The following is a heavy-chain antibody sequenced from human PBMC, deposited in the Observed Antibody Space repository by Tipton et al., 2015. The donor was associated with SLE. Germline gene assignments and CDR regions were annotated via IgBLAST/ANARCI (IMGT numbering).Heavy chain of an antibody. Sequence: SLRLSCAASGFTFDDYAMHWVRQAPGKGLEWVSGISWNSGSIGYADSVKGRFTISRDNAKNSLYLQMNSLRAEDTALYYCAKDGADYGDYLGYWGQGTLVTVSS. CDR3: AKDGADYGDYLGY. CDR2: ISWNSGSI. CDR1: GFTFDDYA. D-gene: IGHD4-17*01. J-gene: IGHJ4*02. V-gene: IGHV3-9*01.